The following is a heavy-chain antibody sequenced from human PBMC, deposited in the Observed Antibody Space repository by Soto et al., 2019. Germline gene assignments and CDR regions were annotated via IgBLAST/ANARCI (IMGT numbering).Heavy chain of an antibody. Sequence: EVQLVESGGVVVQPGGSLRLSCAATGFIFDDYTMHWVRQGPGKGLEWVGRIKSKTDGGTTDYAAPVKGRFTISRDESQNTLYLQMNSLKTEDTAVYYCTSLYYGHWGQGTLVTVSS. CDR3: TSLYYGH. J-gene: IGHJ4*02. CDR1: GFIFDDYT. D-gene: IGHD3-16*02. V-gene: IGHV3-15*07. CDR2: IKSKTDGGTT.